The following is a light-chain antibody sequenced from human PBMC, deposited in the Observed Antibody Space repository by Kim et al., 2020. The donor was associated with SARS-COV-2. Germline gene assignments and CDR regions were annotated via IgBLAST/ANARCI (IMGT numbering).Light chain of an antibody. CDR1: SGSVSTTYP. J-gene: IGLJ3*02. Sequence: GGTVTLTCGLSSGSVSTTYPPSWYQQTPGQAPRTLIYNTNTRSSGVPDRFSGSILGNKAALTITGAQADDESDYYCVLYMGSGIWVFGGGTQLTVL. CDR2: NTN. V-gene: IGLV8-61*01. CDR3: VLYMGSGIWV.